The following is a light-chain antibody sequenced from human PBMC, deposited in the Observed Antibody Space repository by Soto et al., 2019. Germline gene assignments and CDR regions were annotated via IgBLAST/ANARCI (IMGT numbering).Light chain of an antibody. Sequence: DNQMTQTPSSLSASVGARVTITCRASQSISSYLNWYQQKPGKAPKLLIYAASSLQSGVPSRFSGSGSGTDFTLTISSLQPEDFATYYCQQSYSTPITFGQGTRLEIK. CDR3: QQSYSTPIT. V-gene: IGKV1-39*01. CDR2: AAS. J-gene: IGKJ5*01. CDR1: QSISSY.